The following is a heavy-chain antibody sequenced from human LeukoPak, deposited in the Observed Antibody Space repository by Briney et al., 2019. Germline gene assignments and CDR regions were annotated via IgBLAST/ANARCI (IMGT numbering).Heavy chain of an antibody. Sequence: PSETLSLTCTVSGGSISSYYWSWIRQPAGKGLEWIGRIYTSGSTNYNPSLKSRVTMSVDTSKNQFSLKLSPVTAADTAVYYCAREPPRRNIVVVVAATVEAFDIWGQGTMVTVSS. CDR1: GGSISSYY. V-gene: IGHV4-4*07. CDR3: AREPPRRNIVVVVAATVEAFDI. CDR2: IYTSGST. D-gene: IGHD2-15*01. J-gene: IGHJ3*02.